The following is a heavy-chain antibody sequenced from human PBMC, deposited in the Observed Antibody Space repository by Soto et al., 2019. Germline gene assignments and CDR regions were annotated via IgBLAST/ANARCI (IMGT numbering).Heavy chain of an antibody. CDR2: ISAYNGNT. CDR3: AKHYDILTGYHYGMDV. V-gene: IGHV1-18*01. Sequence: ASVKVSCKASGYTFTSYGISWVRQAPGQGLEWMGWISAYNGNTNYAQKLQGRVTMTTDTSTSTAYMELRSLRSDDTAVYYCAKHYDILTGYHYGMDVWGQGTTVTVSS. D-gene: IGHD3-9*01. J-gene: IGHJ6*02. CDR1: GYTFTSYG.